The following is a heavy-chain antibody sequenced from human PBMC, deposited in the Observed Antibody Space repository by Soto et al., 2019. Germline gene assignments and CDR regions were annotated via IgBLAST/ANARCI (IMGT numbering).Heavy chain of an antibody. CDR3: ARRAETNGWNGFGADKYYFDF. CDR1: GYTFTSYD. V-gene: IGHV1-8*01. CDR2: MNPNTGNP. Sequence: ASVKVSCKASGYTFTSYDIYWVRQATGQGLEWMGWMNPNTGNPGYAQKFQGRVTMTSDTSISTAHMELSSLGSEDTAVYYCARRAETNGWNGFGADKYYFDFWGQGTLVTVSS. D-gene: IGHD1-1*01. J-gene: IGHJ4*02.